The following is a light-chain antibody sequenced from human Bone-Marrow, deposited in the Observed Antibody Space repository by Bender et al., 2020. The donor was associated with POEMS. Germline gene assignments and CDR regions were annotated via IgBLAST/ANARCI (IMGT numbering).Light chain of an antibody. CDR3: VAWDDTLNGWV. CDR2: GSD. CDR1: ASDRGTTP. J-gene: IGLJ2*01. Sequence: QSVLTQPPSASATPGQRVTISCSRSASDRGTTPINWFQQFPGTAPKLLIYGSDQRPSEVPGRFSGSMSGTSASLAISGLHSEDEADYYCVAWDDTLNGWVFGGGTKLTVL. V-gene: IGLV1-44*01.